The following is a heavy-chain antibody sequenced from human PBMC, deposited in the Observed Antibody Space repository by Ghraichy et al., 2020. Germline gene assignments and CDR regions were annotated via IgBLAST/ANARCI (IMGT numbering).Heavy chain of an antibody. CDR1: GGSISSYY. Sequence: SETLSLTCTVSGGSISSYYWSWIRQPPGKGLEWIGYIYYSGSTNYNPSLKSRVTISVDTSKNQFSLKLSSVTAADTAVYYCARSSGAKIVAKKTNYYYYYMDVWGKGTTVTVSS. D-gene: IGHD5-12*01. CDR3: ARSSGAKIVAKKTNYYYYYMDV. V-gene: IGHV4-59*01. J-gene: IGHJ6*03. CDR2: IYYSGST.